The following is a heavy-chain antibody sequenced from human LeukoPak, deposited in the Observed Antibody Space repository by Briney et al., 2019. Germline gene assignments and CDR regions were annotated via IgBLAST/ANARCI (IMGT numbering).Heavy chain of an antibody. CDR1: GGSIRSYY. J-gene: IGHJ4*02. V-gene: IGHV4-59*01. D-gene: IGHD6-19*01. CDR2: IYYSGST. CDR3: ARVRPVAGTDY. Sequence: SETLSLTCTVSGGSIRSYYWSWIRQPPGKGLEWIGYIYYSGSTNYNPSLKSRVTISEDTSKNQFSLKLSSVTAADTAVYYCARVRPVAGTDYWGQGTLSPSPQ.